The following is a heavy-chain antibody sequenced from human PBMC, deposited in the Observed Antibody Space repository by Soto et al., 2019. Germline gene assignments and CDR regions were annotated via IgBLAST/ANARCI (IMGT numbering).Heavy chain of an antibody. CDR3: ARLRGDIVVVPAAMGYYYYGMDV. V-gene: IGHV5-10-1*01. CDR2: IDPSDSYT. Sequence: GESLKISCKGSGYSFTSYWISWVRQMPGKGLEWMGRIDPSDSYTNCSPSFQGHVTISADKSISTAYLQWSSLKASDTAMYYCARLRGDIVVVPAAMGYYYYGMDVWGQGTTVTVSS. CDR1: GYSFTSYW. J-gene: IGHJ6*02. D-gene: IGHD2-2*01.